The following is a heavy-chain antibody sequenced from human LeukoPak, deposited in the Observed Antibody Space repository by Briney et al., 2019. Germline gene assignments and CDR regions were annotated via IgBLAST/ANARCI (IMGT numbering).Heavy chain of an antibody. CDR2: IYTSGST. J-gene: IGHJ5*02. CDR3: ARGGTIPRGDNWFDP. D-gene: IGHD3-3*01. V-gene: IGHV4-61*02. CDR1: GGSISSGDYY. Sequence: SETLSLTCTVSGGSISSGDYYWSWIRQPAGKGLEWIGRIYTSGSTNYNPSLKSRVTISVDTSKNQFSLKLSSVTAADMAVYYCARGGTIPRGDNWFDPWGQGTLVTVSS.